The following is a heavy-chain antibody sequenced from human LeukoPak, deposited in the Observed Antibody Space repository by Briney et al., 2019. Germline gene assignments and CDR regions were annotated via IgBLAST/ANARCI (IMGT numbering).Heavy chain of an antibody. V-gene: IGHV3-21*01. Sequence: GGSLRLSCAASGFTFSSYSMNWVRQAPGKGLEWVSSISSSSSYIYYADSVKGRFTISRDNAKNSLYLQMSSLRAEDTAVYYCARAIRYSGSYPYYFDYWGQGTLVTVSS. CDR3: ARAIRYSGSYPYYFDY. CDR2: ISSSSSYI. CDR1: GFTFSSYS. D-gene: IGHD1-26*01. J-gene: IGHJ4*02.